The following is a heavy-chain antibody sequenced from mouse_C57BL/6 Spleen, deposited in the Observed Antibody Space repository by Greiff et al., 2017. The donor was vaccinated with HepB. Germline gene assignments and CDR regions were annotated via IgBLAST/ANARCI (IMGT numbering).Heavy chain of an antibody. D-gene: IGHD1-1*01. CDR3: ARRDYGSSYGFDY. Sequence: EVQLQQSGPELVKPGASVKIPCKASGYTFTDYNMDWVKQSHGKSLEWIGDINPNNGGTIYNQKFKGKATLTVDKSSSTAYMELRSLTSEDTAVYYCARRDYGSSYGFDYWGQGTTLTVSS. J-gene: IGHJ2*01. CDR2: INPNNGGT. CDR1: GYTFTDYN. V-gene: IGHV1-18*01.